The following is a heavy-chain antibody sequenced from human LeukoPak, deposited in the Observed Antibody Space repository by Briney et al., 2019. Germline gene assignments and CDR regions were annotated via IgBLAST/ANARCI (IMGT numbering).Heavy chain of an antibody. J-gene: IGHJ4*02. V-gene: IGHV1-69*05. CDR2: IIPIFGTA. Sequence: SVKVSCKASGYTFTSYDINWVRQAPGQGLEWMGGIIPIFGTANYAQKSQGRVTITTDESTSTAYMELSSLRSEDTAVYYCARGRIQLWFQVLDYWGQGTLVTVSS. CDR1: GYTFTSYD. CDR3: ARGRIQLWFQVLDY. D-gene: IGHD5-18*01.